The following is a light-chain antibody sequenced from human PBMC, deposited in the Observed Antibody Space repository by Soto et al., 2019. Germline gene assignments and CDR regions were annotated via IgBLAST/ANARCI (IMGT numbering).Light chain of an antibody. J-gene: IGKJ5*01. CDR3: QQRSHWPPIT. Sequence: EIVLTQSPGTLSLSPGERATLSCRASQSVSSSYLAWYQQKPGQAPRLLIYDASNRATGIPARFSGSGSGTDFTLTISSLEPEDFAVYFCQQRSHWPPITFGQGTRLEI. CDR2: DAS. CDR1: QSVSSSY. V-gene: IGKV3D-20*02.